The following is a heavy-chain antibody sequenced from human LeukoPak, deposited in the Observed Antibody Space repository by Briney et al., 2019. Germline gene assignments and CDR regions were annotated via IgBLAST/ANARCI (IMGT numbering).Heavy chain of an antibody. V-gene: IGHV4-34*01. CDR3: ARGLRSGYYYDSSGWTHAFDI. CDR2: INHSGST. J-gene: IGHJ3*02. CDR1: GGSFSGYY. Sequence: KASETLSLTCAVYGGSFSGYYWSWIRQPPGKGLEWIGEINHSGSTNYNPSLKSRVTISVDTSKNQFSLKLSSVTAADTAVYYCARGLRSGYYYDSSGWTHAFDIWGQGTMVTVSS. D-gene: IGHD3-22*01.